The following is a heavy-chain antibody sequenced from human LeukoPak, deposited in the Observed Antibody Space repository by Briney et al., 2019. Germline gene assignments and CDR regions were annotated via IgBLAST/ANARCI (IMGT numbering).Heavy chain of an antibody. V-gene: IGHV4-59*12. Sequence: SPSETLSLTCSVSGGSISTYYWNWIRQPPGKGLEWIGYIYYSGRTNYNSSLKSRVTISIDTSKNQFSLKLSSVTAADTAVYYCARDPDYSDYMDVWGKGTTVTVSS. CDR2: IYYSGRT. D-gene: IGHD4/OR15-4a*01. CDR1: GGSISTYY. CDR3: ARDPDYSDYMDV. J-gene: IGHJ6*03.